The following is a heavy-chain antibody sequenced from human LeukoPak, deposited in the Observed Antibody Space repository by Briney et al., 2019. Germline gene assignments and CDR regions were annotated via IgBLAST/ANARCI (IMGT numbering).Heavy chain of an antibody. CDR3: ARHPHRAYYYDSSGYYYEA. Sequence: PSETLSLTCTVSGGSISSGSYYWSWIRQPAGEGLEWIGRIYTSGSIDYNPSLKSRVIISVDTSKNQFSLKLTSVTAADTAVYYCARHPHRAYYYDSSGYYYEAWGQGTLVTVSS. CDR1: GGSISSGSYY. CDR2: IYTSGSI. V-gene: IGHV4-61*02. D-gene: IGHD3-22*01. J-gene: IGHJ4*02.